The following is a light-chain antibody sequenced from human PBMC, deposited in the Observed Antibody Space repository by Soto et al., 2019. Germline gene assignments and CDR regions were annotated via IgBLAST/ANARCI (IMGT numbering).Light chain of an antibody. J-gene: IGLJ1*01. V-gene: IGLV2-14*03. Sequence: QSVLTQPASVSGSPGQSITISCTGTSSDVGGYNYVSWYQHHPGKAPKLMIYDVSNRPSGVSNRFSGSKSGNTASLTISGLKPEDEADYYCSSYTTSNTRQMVFGTGTKVTVL. CDR2: DVS. CDR3: SSYTTSNTRQMV. CDR1: SSDVGGYNY.